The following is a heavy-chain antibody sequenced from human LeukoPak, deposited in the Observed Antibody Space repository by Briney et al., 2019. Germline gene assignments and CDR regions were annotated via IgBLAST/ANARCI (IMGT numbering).Heavy chain of an antibody. CDR3: ARDYFTPGGFDY. D-gene: IGHD1-26*01. Sequence: SETLSLTYTVSGASISSYYWSWIRQAPGKVLEWIGSIYYSGSTYYNPSLKSRVTISVDTSKSQFSLKLSSVTAADTAVYYCARDYFTPGGFDYWGQGTLVTVSS. V-gene: IGHV4-59*12. CDR1: GASISSYY. J-gene: IGHJ4*02. CDR2: IYYSGST.